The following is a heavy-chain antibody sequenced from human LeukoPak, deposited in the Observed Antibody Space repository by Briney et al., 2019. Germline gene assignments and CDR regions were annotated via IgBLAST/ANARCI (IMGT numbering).Heavy chain of an antibody. D-gene: IGHD2-15*01. J-gene: IGHJ5*02. CDR1: GYSISSGYY. CDR2: IYHSGST. V-gene: IGHV4-38-2*02. Sequence: PSETLSLTCTVSGYSISSGYYWGWIRQPPGKGLEWIGSIYHSGSTNYNPSLKSRVTISVDTSKNQFSLKLSSVTAADTAVYYCAREHVVVAAGPVGWFDPWGQGTLVTVSS. CDR3: AREHVVVAAGPVGWFDP.